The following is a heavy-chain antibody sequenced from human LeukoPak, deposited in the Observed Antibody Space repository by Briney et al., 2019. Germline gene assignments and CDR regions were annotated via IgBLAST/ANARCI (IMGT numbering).Heavy chain of an antibody. D-gene: IGHD3-10*01. Sequence: SETLSLTCAVYGGSFSGYYWSWIRQPPGKGLEWIGEINHSGSTNYNPSLKSRVTISVDTSKNQFSLKLSSVTAADTAVYYCARGLLLSFPGVWGQGTLVTVSS. CDR2: INHSGST. V-gene: IGHV4-34*01. CDR3: ARGLLLSFPGV. CDR1: GGSFSGYY. J-gene: IGHJ4*02.